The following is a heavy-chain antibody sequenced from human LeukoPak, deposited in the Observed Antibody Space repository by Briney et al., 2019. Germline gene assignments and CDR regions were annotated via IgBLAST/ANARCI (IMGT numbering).Heavy chain of an antibody. CDR2: IYVTGTT. J-gene: IGHJ1*01. Sequence: SETLSLTWTVSGGSISTNYWNWIRQPAGKGLEWIGRIYVTGTTYYTPSLKSRLTMSVDASRNQFFLNLSSVTAADTAVYYCARGGPDLAREYFQYWGQGTLVTVS. D-gene: IGHD5-12*01. V-gene: IGHV4-4*07. CDR1: GGSISTNY. CDR3: ARGGPDLAREYFQY.